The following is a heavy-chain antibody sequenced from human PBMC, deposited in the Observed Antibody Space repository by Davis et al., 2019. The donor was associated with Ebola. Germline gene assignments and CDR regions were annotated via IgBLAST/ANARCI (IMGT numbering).Heavy chain of an antibody. D-gene: IGHD2-2*01. CDR3: ARGRPDIVVVPADIGGGLVDY. J-gene: IGHJ4*02. Sequence: SETLSLTCAVYGGSFSGYYWSWIRQPPGKGLEWIGEINHSGSTNYNPSLKSRVTISVDTSKNQFSLKLSSVTAADTAVYYCARGRPDIVVVPADIGGGLVDYWGQGTLVTVSS. V-gene: IGHV4-34*01. CDR1: GGSFSGYY. CDR2: INHSGST.